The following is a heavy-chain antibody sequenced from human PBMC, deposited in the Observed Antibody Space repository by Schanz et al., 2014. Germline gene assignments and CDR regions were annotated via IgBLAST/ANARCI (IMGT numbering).Heavy chain of an antibody. D-gene: IGHD5-18*01. CDR1: GYTFTDYG. J-gene: IGHJ3*02. CDR2: ISTSNGNT. Sequence: QVQVVQSGAEVKKPGASVKVSCKASGYTFTDYGVIWVRQAPGQGLEWMGWISTSNGNTNYIQKLQGRVTITTDTSTSTAYMELRSLRSDDTALYYCTRGGYSYALSAFDIWGQGTMVTVSS. CDR3: TRGGYSYALSAFDI. V-gene: IGHV1-18*01.